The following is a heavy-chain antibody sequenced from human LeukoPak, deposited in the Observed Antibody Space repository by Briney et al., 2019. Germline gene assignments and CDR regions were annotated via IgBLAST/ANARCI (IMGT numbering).Heavy chain of an antibody. CDR3: ARHSPGRRGYYGDY. CDR2: IYPGDSDT. D-gene: IGHD3-22*01. Sequence: GESLKISCKGSGYSFTTYWIGWVRQMPGKGLEWMGIIYPGDSDTRYSPSFQGQVTISADRSITTAYLQWSSLKASDTAIYYCARHSPGRRGYYGDYWDQGTPVTVSS. J-gene: IGHJ4*02. V-gene: IGHV5-51*01. CDR1: GYSFTTYW.